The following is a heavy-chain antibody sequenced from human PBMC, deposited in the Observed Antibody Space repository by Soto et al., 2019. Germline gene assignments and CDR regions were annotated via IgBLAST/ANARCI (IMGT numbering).Heavy chain of an antibody. Sequence: QVQLVESGGGVVQPGRSLRLSCAASGFIFSGYGMHWVRQAPGKGLEWVAVIWYDESNKYYADSVKGRFTISRDNSKNTVFLQTSRLRDEDTRVYYCARERGLGSYYFAMDVWGQGTTVTVSS. CDR3: ARERGLGSYYFAMDV. V-gene: IGHV3-33*01. CDR1: GFIFSGYG. CDR2: IWYDESNK. J-gene: IGHJ6*02. D-gene: IGHD3-10*01.